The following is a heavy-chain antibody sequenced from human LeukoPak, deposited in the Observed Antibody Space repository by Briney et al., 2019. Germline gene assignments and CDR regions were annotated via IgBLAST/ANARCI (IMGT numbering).Heavy chain of an antibody. V-gene: IGHV4-34*01. CDR2: INHSGST. Sequence: PSETLSLTCAVYGGSFSGYYWIWIRQPPGKGLEGIGEINHSGSTNYNPSLKSRVTISVDTSKNQFSLKLSSVNAADTAVYYCARQIGRYPRTRDAFDIWGQGTMVTVSS. D-gene: IGHD3-9*01. CDR1: GGSFSGYY. J-gene: IGHJ3*02. CDR3: ARQIGRYPRTRDAFDI.